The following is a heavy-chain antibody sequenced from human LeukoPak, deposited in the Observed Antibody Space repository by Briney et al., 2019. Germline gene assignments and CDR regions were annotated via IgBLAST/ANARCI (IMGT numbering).Heavy chain of an antibody. V-gene: IGHV4-39*01. D-gene: IGHD3-10*01. Sequence: WVRQAPGQGLEWIGSIYDSGSTYYNPSLKSRVTISVDTSKNQFALKLNSVTAADTAVYYCARHYGPWGQGTLVTVSS. J-gene: IGHJ5*02. CDR3: ARHYGP. CDR2: IYDSGST.